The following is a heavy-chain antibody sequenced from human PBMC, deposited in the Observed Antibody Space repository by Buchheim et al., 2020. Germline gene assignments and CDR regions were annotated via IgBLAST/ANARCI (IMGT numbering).Heavy chain of an antibody. CDR3: ARVLWEGAQGEYFDY. CDR1: GGSISSGGYY. V-gene: IGHV4-31*03. Sequence: QVQLQESGPGLVKPSQTLSLTCTVSGGSISSGGYYWSWIRQHPGKGLEWIGEINHSGSTNSNPSLKSRVTISVDTSKNQFSLKLSSVTAADTAVYYCARVLWEGAQGEYFDYWGQGT. D-gene: IGHD3-16*01. CDR2: INHSGST. J-gene: IGHJ4*02.